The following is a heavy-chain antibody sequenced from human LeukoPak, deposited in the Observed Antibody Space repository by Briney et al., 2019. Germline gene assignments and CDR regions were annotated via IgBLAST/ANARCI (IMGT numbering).Heavy chain of an antibody. D-gene: IGHD1-26*01. CDR1: GGSFSGYY. CDR2: IYYSGST. J-gene: IGHJ6*02. V-gene: IGHV4-34*01. Sequence: SETLSLTCAVYGGSFSGYYWSWIRQPPGKGLEWIGYIYYSGSTYYNPSLKSRVTISVDTSKNQFSLKLSSVTAADTAVYYCARDWERGLYGMDVWGQGTTVTVSS. CDR3: ARDWERGLYGMDV.